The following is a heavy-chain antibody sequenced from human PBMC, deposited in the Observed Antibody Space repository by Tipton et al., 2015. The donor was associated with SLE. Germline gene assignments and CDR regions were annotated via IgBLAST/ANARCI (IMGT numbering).Heavy chain of an antibody. CDR1: GGSISSHY. Sequence: TLSLTCIVSGGSISSHYWSWIRQPPGKGLEWIGYIYYSGSTNYNPSLKSRVTISVDTSKNQFSLKLSSVTAADTAVYYCAREQSPVALFDHWGQGTLVTVSS. J-gene: IGHJ4*02. V-gene: IGHV4-59*11. CDR2: IYYSGST. CDR3: AREQSPVALFDH. D-gene: IGHD6-19*01.